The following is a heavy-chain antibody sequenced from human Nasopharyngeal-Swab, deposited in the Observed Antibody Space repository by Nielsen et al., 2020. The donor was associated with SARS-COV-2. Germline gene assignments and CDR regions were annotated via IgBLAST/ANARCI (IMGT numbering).Heavy chain of an antibody. CDR3: ASTSSWYSDILFDY. Sequence: GESLKISCAASGFTVSSNYMSWVRQAPGKGLEWVSVIYSGGSTYYADSVKGRFTISRHNSKNTLYLQMNSLRAEDTAVYYCASTSSWYSDILFDYWGQGTLVTVSS. CDR2: IYSGGST. J-gene: IGHJ4*02. CDR1: GFTVSSNY. V-gene: IGHV3-53*04. D-gene: IGHD6-13*01.